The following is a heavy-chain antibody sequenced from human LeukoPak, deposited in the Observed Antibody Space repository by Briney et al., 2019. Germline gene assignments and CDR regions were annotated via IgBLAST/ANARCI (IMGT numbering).Heavy chain of an antibody. Sequence: SETLSLTCTVSGASISSYYWSWIRQPPGKGLEWIGYIYYSGSTNYNPSLKSRVTISVDTSKNQFSLKLSSVTAADTAVYYCARDLGIRGYSYGFDYWGQGTLVTVSS. CDR3: ARDLGIRGYSYGFDY. D-gene: IGHD5-18*01. CDR1: GASISSYY. CDR2: IYYSGST. V-gene: IGHV4-59*01. J-gene: IGHJ4*02.